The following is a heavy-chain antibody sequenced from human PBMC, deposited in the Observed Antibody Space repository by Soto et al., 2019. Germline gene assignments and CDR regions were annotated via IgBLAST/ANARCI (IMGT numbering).Heavy chain of an antibody. CDR2: IYTSGST. J-gene: IGHJ5*02. D-gene: IGHD2-2*01. CDR1: GGSISSNY. Sequence: QVQLQESGPGLVKPSETLSLTCTVPGGSISSNYWSWIRQPAGKGLEWIGRIYTSGSTNYNPSLQRRVTMSVDTSKNQFLRKLGSVTAAYTAVYYCARGSCYCSSTSCYVCWFDPWGQGTLVTVCS. CDR3: ARGSCYCSSTSCYVCWFDP. V-gene: IGHV4-4*07.